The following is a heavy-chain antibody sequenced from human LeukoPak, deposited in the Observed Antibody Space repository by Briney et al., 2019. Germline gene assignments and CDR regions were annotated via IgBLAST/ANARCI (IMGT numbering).Heavy chain of an antibody. V-gene: IGHV2-70*11. CDR3: ARVPYGDYGGGWFDP. D-gene: IGHD4-17*01. J-gene: IGHJ5*02. CDR1: GFSLSTSGMC. CDR2: IDWHDDK. Sequence: RESGPTLVNPTQTLTLTCTFSGFSLSTSGMCVSWIRQPPGKALEWLARIDWHDDKYYSTSLKTRLTISKDTSKNQVVLTMTNMDPVDTATYYCARVPYGDYGGGWFDPWGQGTLVTVSS.